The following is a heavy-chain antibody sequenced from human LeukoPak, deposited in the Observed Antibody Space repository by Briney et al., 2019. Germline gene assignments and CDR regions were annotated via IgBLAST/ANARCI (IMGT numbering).Heavy chain of an antibody. CDR1: GGSFSAYY. Sequence: PSETLSLTCAVYGGSFSAYYWSWIRQPPGKGLDWIGEINHSGSTNYNPSLKSRVTISVDTSKNQSARKLGSVTAAATAVYYCARGSPRPRAFDIWGQGTMVTVSS. V-gene: IGHV4-34*01. CDR3: ARGSPRPRAFDI. CDR2: INHSGST. J-gene: IGHJ3*02.